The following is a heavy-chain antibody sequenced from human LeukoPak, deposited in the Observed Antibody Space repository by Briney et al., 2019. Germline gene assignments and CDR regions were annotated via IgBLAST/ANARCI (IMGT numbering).Heavy chain of an antibody. V-gene: IGHV4-34*01. CDR3: ARGGGDSSGIDY. D-gene: IGHD3-22*01. J-gene: IGHJ4*02. CDR1: GGSFSAYY. CDR2: IYYSGST. Sequence: PSETLSLTCAVYGGSFSAYYWSWIRQPPGKGLEWIGSIYYSGSTCYNPSLKSRVTISVDTSKNQFSLKLSSVTAADTAVYYCARGGGDSSGIDYWGQGTLVTVSS.